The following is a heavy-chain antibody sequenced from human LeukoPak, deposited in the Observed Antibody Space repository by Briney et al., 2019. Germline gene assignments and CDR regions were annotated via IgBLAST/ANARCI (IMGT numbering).Heavy chain of an antibody. CDR1: GFTFSSYG. V-gene: IGHV3-30*03. J-gene: IGHJ4*02. CDR2: ISYDGSNK. CDR3: ARGLYSSSPYYFDY. D-gene: IGHD6-6*01. Sequence: AGGSLRLSCAASGFTFSSYGMHWVRQAPGKGLEWVAVISYDGSNKYYADSVKGRFTISRDNAKNSLYLQMNSLRAEDTAVYYCARGLYSSSPYYFDYWGQGTLVTVSS.